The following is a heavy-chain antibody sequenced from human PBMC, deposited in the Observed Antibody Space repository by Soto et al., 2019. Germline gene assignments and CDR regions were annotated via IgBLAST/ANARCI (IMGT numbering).Heavy chain of an antibody. CDR3: ARGPTGWYGYDY. J-gene: IGHJ4*02. CDR2: INSDGSRT. D-gene: IGHD6-19*01. V-gene: IGHV3-74*01. Sequence: EVQLVESGGGLVQPGGSLRLSCAASGFTFSSSWMHWLRQAPGKGLVWVSRINSDGSRTNYADSVKGRFTISRDNAKNTLYLQMNSLRAEDTALYYCARGPTGWYGYDYWGQGTLVTVSS. CDR1: GFTFSSSW.